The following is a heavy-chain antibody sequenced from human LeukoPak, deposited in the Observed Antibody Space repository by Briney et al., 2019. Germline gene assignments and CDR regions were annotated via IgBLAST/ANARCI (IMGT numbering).Heavy chain of an antibody. CDR1: GYTFTSYA. Sequence: ASVKVSCEASGYTFTSYAMHWVRQAPGQRLEWMGWINAGNGNTKYSQKFQGRVTITRDTSASTAYMELSSLRSEDTAVYYCARDKVDSSGSLDYWGQGTLVTVSS. V-gene: IGHV1-3*01. CDR3: ARDKVDSSGSLDY. J-gene: IGHJ4*02. CDR2: INAGNGNT. D-gene: IGHD6-19*01.